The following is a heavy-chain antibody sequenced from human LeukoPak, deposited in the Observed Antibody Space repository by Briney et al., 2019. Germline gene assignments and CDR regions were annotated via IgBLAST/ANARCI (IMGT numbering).Heavy chain of an antibody. Sequence: GESLKISCQGSGYSFTNSWIGWVRQMPGKGLEWMGIIYPDDSGIRYSPSFQDQVTISADKSISTAYLQWSSLKASDTAMYYCATSLRGVVEYWYFDLWGRGTLVTVSS. J-gene: IGHJ2*01. D-gene: IGHD3-3*01. V-gene: IGHV5-51*01. CDR3: ATSLRGVVEYWYFDL. CDR2: IYPDDSGI. CDR1: GYSFTNSW.